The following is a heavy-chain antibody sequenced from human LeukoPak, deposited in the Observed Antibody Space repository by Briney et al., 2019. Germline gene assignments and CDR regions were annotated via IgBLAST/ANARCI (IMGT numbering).Heavy chain of an antibody. CDR3: AICRSSYDPCFDS. D-gene: IGHD5-12*01. CDR2: INPDSGGT. CDR1: GYIFVNFY. Sequence: ASVKVSCKASGYIFVNFYMHWVRQAPGQGLEWMGRINPDSGGTNYAQKFQGRVTMTRDTSITTIYMELSRLRSDDTAIYYCAICRSSYDPCFDSWGQGTLVTVSS. J-gene: IGHJ4*02. V-gene: IGHV1-2*06.